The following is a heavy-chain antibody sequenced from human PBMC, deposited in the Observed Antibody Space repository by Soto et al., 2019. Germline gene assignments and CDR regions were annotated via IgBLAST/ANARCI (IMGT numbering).Heavy chain of an antibody. Sequence: GGSLRLSCAASGFTFSSYSMNWVRQAPGKGLEWVSSISSSSSYIYYADSVKGRFTISRDNAKNSLYLQMNSLRAEDTAVYYCARDRLELQYYFDYWGQGTLVTVSS. CDR3: ARDRLELQYYFDY. CDR1: GFTFSSYS. CDR2: ISSSSSYI. D-gene: IGHD1-7*01. J-gene: IGHJ4*02. V-gene: IGHV3-21*01.